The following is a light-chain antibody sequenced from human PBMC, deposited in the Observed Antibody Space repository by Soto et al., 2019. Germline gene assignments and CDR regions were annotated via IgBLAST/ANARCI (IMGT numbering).Light chain of an antibody. J-gene: IGKJ2*01. CDR3: QQYNNWPRT. Sequence: EIEMTQSPATLSVSPGERATLSCRASQSVSNNLAWYQQKPGQAPWLLIYGASSRATGFPARFSGSGSGTEFTLTISSLQSEDFAVYYCQQYNNWPRTFGQGTKLEIK. CDR1: QSVSNN. V-gene: IGKV3-15*01. CDR2: GAS.